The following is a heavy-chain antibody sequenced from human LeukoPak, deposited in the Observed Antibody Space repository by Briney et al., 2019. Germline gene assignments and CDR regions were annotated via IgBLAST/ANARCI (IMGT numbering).Heavy chain of an antibody. Sequence: GGSLRLSCAASGFTFSSYAMSWVRQAPGKGLEWVSLISGSGGSTYYADSVKGRFTISRDNSKNTLYLQLNSLRAEDTAVYYCAKGAGNFDWSYHDYWGQGTLVTVSS. J-gene: IGHJ4*02. CDR2: ISGSGGST. D-gene: IGHD3-9*01. V-gene: IGHV3-23*01. CDR3: AKGAGNFDWSYHDY. CDR1: GFTFSSYA.